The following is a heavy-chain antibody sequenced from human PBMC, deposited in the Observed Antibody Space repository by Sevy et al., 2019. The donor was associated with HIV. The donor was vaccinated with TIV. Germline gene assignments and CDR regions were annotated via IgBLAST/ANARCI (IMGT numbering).Heavy chain of an antibody. D-gene: IGHD3-10*01. CDR3: TRHRDPGSGINYKEGFDA. CDR1: GFIFSGSA. Sequence: GGSLRLSCAASGFIFSGSAMHWVRQASGKGLEWSGHVRTKPNGYATASAASMEGRFTISRDDLKNTAYLHMNSLKTEDTAIYYCTRHRDPGSGINYKEGFDAWGQGTLVTVSS. CDR2: VRTKPNGYAT. J-gene: IGHJ4*02. V-gene: IGHV3-73*01.